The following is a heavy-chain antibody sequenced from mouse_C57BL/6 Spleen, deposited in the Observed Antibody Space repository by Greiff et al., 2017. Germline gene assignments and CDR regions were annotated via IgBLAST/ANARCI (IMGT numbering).Heavy chain of an antibody. CDR2: INPNNGGT. J-gene: IGHJ2*01. Sequence: VQLQQSGPELVKPGASVKISCKASGYTFTDYYMNWVKQSHGKSLEWIGDINPNNGGTSYNQKFKGKATLTVDKSSSTAYMELRSLTSEDSAVYYCARSEGFDGYYYFDYWGQGTTLTVSS. V-gene: IGHV1-26*01. D-gene: IGHD2-3*01. CDR1: GYTFTDYY. CDR3: ARSEGFDGYYYFDY.